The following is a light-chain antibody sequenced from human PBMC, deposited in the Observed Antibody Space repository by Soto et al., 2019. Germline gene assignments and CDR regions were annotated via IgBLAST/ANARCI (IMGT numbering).Light chain of an antibody. CDR2: AAS. CDR1: QSISSY. V-gene: IGKV1-39*01. CDR3: QQSYSTPDT. Sequence: DIQMIQSPSSLSASVGDSVTITGRASQSISSYLNWYQQKPGKAPKLLIYAASSLQSGVPSRFSGSGSGTDFTLTISSLQPEDFATYYCQQSYSTPDTVGKGTRLEIK. J-gene: IGKJ5*01.